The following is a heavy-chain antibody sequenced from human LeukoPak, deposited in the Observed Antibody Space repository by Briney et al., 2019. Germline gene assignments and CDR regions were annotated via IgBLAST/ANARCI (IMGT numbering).Heavy chain of an antibody. CDR3: ARDRAAAGFDAFDI. J-gene: IGHJ3*02. CDR2: ISYDGSNK. Sequence: GRSLRLSCAASGFTFSSYAMHWVRQAPGKRLEWVAVISYDGSNKYYADSVKGRFTISRDNSKNTLYLQMNSLRAEDTAVYYCARDRAAAGFDAFDIWGQGTMVTVSS. CDR1: GFTFSSYA. V-gene: IGHV3-30*04. D-gene: IGHD6-13*01.